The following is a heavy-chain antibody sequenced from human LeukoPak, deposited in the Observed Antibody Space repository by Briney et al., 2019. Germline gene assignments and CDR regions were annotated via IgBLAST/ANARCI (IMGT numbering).Heavy chain of an antibody. CDR2: IYYSGST. J-gene: IGHJ3*02. V-gene: IGHV4-59*01. CDR1: GGSISSYY. D-gene: IGHD2-21*02. Sequence: SETLSLTCTVSGGSISSYYWSWIRQPPGKGLEWIGYIYYSGSTNYNPSLKSRVTISVDTSKNQFSLKLSSVTAADTAVYYCARDPIVVVTSDALDIWGQGTMVTVSS. CDR3: ARDPIVVVTSDALDI.